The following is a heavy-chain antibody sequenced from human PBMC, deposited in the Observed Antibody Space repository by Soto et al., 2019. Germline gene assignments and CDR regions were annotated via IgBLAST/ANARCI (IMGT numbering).Heavy chain of an antibody. D-gene: IGHD6-13*01. V-gene: IGHV1-69*02. CDR2: IIPILGIA. CDR3: ARGSSSWPNWFDP. Sequence: ASVKVSCKASGGTFSSYTISWVRQAPGQGLEWMGRIIPILGIANYAQKFQGRVTITADKSTSTAYMELSSLRSEDTAVYYCARGSSSWPNWFDPWGQGTLVTVS. CDR1: GGTFSSYT. J-gene: IGHJ5*02.